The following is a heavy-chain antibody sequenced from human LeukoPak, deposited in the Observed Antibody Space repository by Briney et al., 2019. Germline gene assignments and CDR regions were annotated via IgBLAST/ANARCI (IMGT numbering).Heavy chain of an antibody. V-gene: IGHV3-53*01. J-gene: IGHJ4*02. D-gene: IGHD2-15*01. Sequence: GGSQRLSCAASGFTVSSNYMSWVRQAPGKGLEWVSVIYSGGSTYYADSVRGRFTISRDNSKNTVYLQMNSLRAEDAAVYYCARAPVTSCRGAFCYPFDYWGPGILVTVSS. CDR1: GFTVSSNY. CDR3: ARAPVTSCRGAFCYPFDY. CDR2: IYSGGST.